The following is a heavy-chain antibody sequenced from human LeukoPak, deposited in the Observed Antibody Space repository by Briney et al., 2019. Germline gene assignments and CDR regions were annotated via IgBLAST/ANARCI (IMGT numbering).Heavy chain of an antibody. J-gene: IGHJ4*02. Sequence: SETLSLTCAVYGGSFSGYYWSWIRQPPGKGLELIGEINHNRSTNYNPSLKSRVTISVATSKNQFSLKLSSVTAADTAVYYCARVWGVNCSSTSCYEWGQGTLVTVSS. CDR2: INHNRST. CDR1: GGSFSGYY. D-gene: IGHD2-2*01. V-gene: IGHV4-34*01. CDR3: ARVWGVNCSSTSCYE.